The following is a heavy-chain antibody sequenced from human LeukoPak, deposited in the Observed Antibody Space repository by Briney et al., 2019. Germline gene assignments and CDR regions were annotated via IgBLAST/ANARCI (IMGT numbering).Heavy chain of an antibody. J-gene: IGHJ4*02. CDR1: GFTFSSYW. CDR3: ASSSSSWADFDY. D-gene: IGHD6-6*01. V-gene: IGHV3-7*01. CDR2: IKQDGSQR. Sequence: PGGSLRLSCVASGFTFSSYWMCWVRQAPGKGLEWVANIKQDGSQRYYADSLKGRFTVSRDNAENSLYLQMNSLGAEDTAVYYCASSSSSWADFDYWGQGALVTVSS.